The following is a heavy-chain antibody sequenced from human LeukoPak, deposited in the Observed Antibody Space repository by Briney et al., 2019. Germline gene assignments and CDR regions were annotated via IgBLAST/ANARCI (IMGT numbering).Heavy chain of an antibody. CDR1: GFTFSSYA. D-gene: IGHD6-13*01. CDR3: AKDRLSRKTIAAAGDFDY. Sequence: AGGSLRLSCAASGFTFSSYAMSWVRQAPGKGLEWVSAISGSGGSTYYADSVKGRFTISRDNSKNTLYLQMNSLRAEDTAVCYCAKDRLSRKTIAAAGDFDYWGQGTLVTVSS. V-gene: IGHV3-23*01. CDR2: ISGSGGST. J-gene: IGHJ4*02.